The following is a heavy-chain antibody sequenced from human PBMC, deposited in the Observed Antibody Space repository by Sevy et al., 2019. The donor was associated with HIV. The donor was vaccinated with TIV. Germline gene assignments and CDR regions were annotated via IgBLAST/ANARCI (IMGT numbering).Heavy chain of an antibody. Sequence: ASVKVSCKASGYTFTCQYIHWVRQAPGQGLEWMGWINPNSGDTNYAQEFQGRVTMTRDTSISTAYMELSGLKSDDTAVYYCSRDLRLRGYSYGCFDYWGQGTLVTVSS. D-gene: IGHD5-18*01. CDR3: SRDLRLRGYSYGCFDY. CDR1: GYTFTCQY. V-gene: IGHV1-2*02. J-gene: IGHJ4*02. CDR2: INPNSGDT.